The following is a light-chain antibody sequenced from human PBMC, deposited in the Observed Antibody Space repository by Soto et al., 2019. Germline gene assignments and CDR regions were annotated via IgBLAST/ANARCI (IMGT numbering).Light chain of an antibody. CDR3: QQRSNWPPPCT. CDR1: QSVSSY. J-gene: IGKJ5*01. Sequence: EIVLTQSPATLSLSPGERATLSCRASQSVSSYLAWYQQKPGQAPRLLIYDASTRATGIPARFSGSGSGTDFSLTISSLEPEDFAVYYCQQRSNWPPPCTFGQGTRLEIK. V-gene: IGKV3-11*01. CDR2: DAS.